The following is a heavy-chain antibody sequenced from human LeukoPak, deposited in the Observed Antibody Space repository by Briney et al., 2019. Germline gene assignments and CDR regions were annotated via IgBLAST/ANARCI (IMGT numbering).Heavy chain of an antibody. J-gene: IGHJ4*02. V-gene: IGHV1-18*01. CDR1: GYTFTSYG. CDR3: ASGARGGWYPPFDY. CDR2: ISAYNGNT. Sequence: ASVKVSCKASGYTFTSYGISWVRQAPGQGLEWMGWISAYNGNTNYAQKLQGRVTMTTDTSTSKAYMELRSLRSDDTAVYYCASGARGGWYPPFDYWGQGTLVTVSS. D-gene: IGHD6-19*01.